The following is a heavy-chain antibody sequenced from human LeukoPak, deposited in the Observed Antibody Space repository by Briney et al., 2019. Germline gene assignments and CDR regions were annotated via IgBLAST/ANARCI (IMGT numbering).Heavy chain of an antibody. CDR2: ISASGDAT. J-gene: IGHJ4*02. V-gene: IGHV3-23*01. CDR3: ARPMVRGVLYFDY. Sequence: QPGGSLRLSCAASGFTFSAHSMTWVRQAPGKGLEWVSGISASGDATYYADSVKGRFTISRDNAKNSLYLQMNSLRDEDTAVYYCARPMVRGVLYFDYWGQGTLVTVSS. CDR1: GFTFSAHS. D-gene: IGHD3-10*01.